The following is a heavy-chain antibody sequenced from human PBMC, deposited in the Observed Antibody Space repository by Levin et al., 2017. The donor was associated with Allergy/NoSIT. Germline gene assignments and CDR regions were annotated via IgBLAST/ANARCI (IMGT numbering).Heavy chain of an antibody. CDR3: AKDRGDNGLDH. V-gene: IGHV3-30*13. CDR1: GFTFSAYG. Sequence: QPGESLKISCVGSGFTFSAYGIHWVRQAPGKGLEWVTMISYDGTYKYYIDSVKGRFTISRDNSKNRVYLQMNGLRSEDTAVYYCAKDRGDNGLDHWGQGTVVTVSS. J-gene: IGHJ5*02. D-gene: IGHD3-10*01. CDR2: ISYDGTYK.